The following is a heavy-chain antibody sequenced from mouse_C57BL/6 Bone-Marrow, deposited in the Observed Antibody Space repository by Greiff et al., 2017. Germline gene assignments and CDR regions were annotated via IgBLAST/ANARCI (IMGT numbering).Heavy chain of an antibody. CDR2: IYYSGTI. Sequence: DVKLQESGPGLVKPSQTVFLTCTVTGISITTGNYRWSWIRQFPGNKLEWIGYIYYSGTITYNPSLTSRTTITRDTPKNQFFLEMNSLTAEDTATYYCARGLWLRYAMDYWGQGTSVTVSS. CDR1: GISITTGNYR. J-gene: IGHJ4*01. V-gene: IGHV3-5*01. CDR3: ARGLWLRYAMDY. D-gene: IGHD2-2*01.